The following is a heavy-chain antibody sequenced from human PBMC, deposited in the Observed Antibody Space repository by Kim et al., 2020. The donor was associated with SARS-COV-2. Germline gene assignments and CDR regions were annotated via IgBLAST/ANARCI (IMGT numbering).Heavy chain of an antibody. D-gene: IGHD2-2*03. J-gene: IGHJ4*02. V-gene: IGHV3-23*01. Sequence: GGSLRLSCTTSGFTFTGYAMSWVRQAPGKGLEWVSCIDGSDGTTYYVDSVKGRFTISRDNSKNTLYLQMSTLRADDTAVYYCMKGGWGWIWDHWGQGTLV. CDR1: GFTFTGYA. CDR2: IDGSDGTT. CDR3: MKGGWGWIWDH.